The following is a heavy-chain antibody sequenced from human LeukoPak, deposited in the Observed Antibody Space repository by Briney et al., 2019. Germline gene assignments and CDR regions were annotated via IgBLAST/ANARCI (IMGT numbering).Heavy chain of an antibody. CDR1: GFTFSSYA. J-gene: IGHJ4*02. Sequence: GRSLRLSCAASGFTFSSYAMHWVRQAPGKGLEWVAVISYDGSNKYYADSVKGRFTISRGNSKNTLYLQMNSLRAEDTAVYYCARDSIAVAGTSGFDYWGQGTLVTVSS. CDR3: ARDSIAVAGTSGFDY. V-gene: IGHV3-30-3*01. CDR2: ISYDGSNK. D-gene: IGHD6-19*01.